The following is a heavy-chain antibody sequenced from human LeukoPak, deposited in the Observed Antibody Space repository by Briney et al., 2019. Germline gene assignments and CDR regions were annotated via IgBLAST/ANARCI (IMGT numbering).Heavy chain of an antibody. CDR3: ARDGWPGSSYYRPFDY. V-gene: IGHV3-21*01. D-gene: IGHD6-13*01. Sequence: PGGSLRLSCAASGFTFSSYSINWVRQAPGKGLEWVSSIGSGSGYIYYADSVKGRFTISRDDAKSSLYLQMNSLRADDTAVYYCARDGWPGSSYYRPFDYWGQGTLVTVSS. J-gene: IGHJ4*02. CDR2: IGSGSGYI. CDR1: GFTFSSYS.